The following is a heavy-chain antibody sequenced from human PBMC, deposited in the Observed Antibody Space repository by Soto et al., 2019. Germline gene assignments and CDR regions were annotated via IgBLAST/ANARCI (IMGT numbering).Heavy chain of an antibody. CDR1: GFTFSMYW. CDR2: INGDGTDT. Sequence: EVQLVESGGGLGQPGGSLRLSCAASGFTFSMYWMHWVRQAPGKGLLWVSRINGDGTDTTYADSVKGRFTISRDNAKNTVYLQMNGLRAEETAVYYCAREVGRGSGSYYLDYWGQETLVTVSS. J-gene: IGHJ4*02. V-gene: IGHV3-74*03. CDR3: AREVGRGSGSYYLDY. D-gene: IGHD3-16*01.